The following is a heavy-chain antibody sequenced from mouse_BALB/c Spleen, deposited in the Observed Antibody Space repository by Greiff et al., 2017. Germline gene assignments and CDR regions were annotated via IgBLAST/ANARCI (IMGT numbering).Heavy chain of an antibody. Sequence: VQLQQSGAELAKPGASVKMSCKASGYTFTSYWMHWVKQRPGQGLEWIGYINPSTGYTEYNQKFKDKATLTADKSSSTAYMQLSSLTSEDSAVYYCARSGNYVPYAMDYWGQGTSVTVSS. CDR1: GYTFTSYW. J-gene: IGHJ4*01. CDR2: INPSTGYT. D-gene: IGHD2-1*01. V-gene: IGHV1-7*01. CDR3: ARSGNYVPYAMDY.